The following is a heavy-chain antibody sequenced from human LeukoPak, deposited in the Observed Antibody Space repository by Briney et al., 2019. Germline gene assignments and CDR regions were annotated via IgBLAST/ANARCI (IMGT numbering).Heavy chain of an antibody. Sequence: SVKVSCKASGGTFSSYAISWVRQAPGQGLEWMGGIIPILGTANYAQKFQGRVTITADESTSTAYMELSSLRSEDTAVYYCARVSWGYDFLGWFDPWGQGTLVTVSS. CDR1: GGTFSSYA. CDR2: IIPILGTA. D-gene: IGHD3-3*01. CDR3: ARVSWGYDFLGWFDP. V-gene: IGHV1-69*13. J-gene: IGHJ5*02.